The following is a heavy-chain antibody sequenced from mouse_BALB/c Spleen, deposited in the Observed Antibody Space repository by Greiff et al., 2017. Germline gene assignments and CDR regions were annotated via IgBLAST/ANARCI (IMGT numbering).Heavy chain of an antibody. CDR2: ISDGGSYT. J-gene: IGHJ3*01. CDR3: ARDYGNYDGAWFAY. Sequence: EVKVVESGGGLVKPGGSLKLSCAASGFTFSSYAMSWVRQTPEKRLEWVATISDGGSYTYYPDSVKGRFTISRDNAKNNLYLQMSSLKSEDTAMYYCARDYGNYDGAWFAYWGQGTLVTVSA. V-gene: IGHV5-6*03. D-gene: IGHD2-1*01. CDR1: GFTFSSYA.